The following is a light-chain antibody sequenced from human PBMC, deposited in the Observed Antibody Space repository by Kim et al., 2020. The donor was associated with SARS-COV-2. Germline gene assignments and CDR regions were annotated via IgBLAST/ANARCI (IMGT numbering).Light chain of an antibody. Sequence: LSPGERATLSCRASQIVSTNLAWYQHKRGQAPRLLIDGASSRATGIPARFSGSGSGTDFTLTISTLESEDFAVYYCQQRHAWPLTFGGGTKVDIK. J-gene: IGKJ4*01. CDR1: QIVSTN. CDR2: GAS. V-gene: IGKV3-11*01. CDR3: QQRHAWPLT.